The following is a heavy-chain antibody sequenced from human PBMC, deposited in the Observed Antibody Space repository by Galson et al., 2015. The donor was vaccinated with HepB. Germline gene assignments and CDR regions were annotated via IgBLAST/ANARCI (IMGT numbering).Heavy chain of an antibody. CDR3: VRESRGWLRPQGGYYFDY. Sequence: SLRLSCAASGIPLSSFAMHWVRQAPGKGLEWVAVMSYDGKDKYYADSVKGRFTISRDNYKNTLYLQMNSLSTEDTAMYYCVRESRGWLRPQGGYYFDYWGQGTMVTVSS. J-gene: IGHJ4*02. CDR1: GIPLSSFA. CDR2: MSYDGKDK. D-gene: IGHD3-10*01. V-gene: IGHV3-30*04.